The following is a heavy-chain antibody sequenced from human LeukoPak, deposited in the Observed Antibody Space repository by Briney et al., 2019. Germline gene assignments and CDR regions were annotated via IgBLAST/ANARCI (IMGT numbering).Heavy chain of an antibody. CDR3: ARVAWGTYRRQYYFDY. J-gene: IGHJ4*02. CDR1: GDSFCSVTDY. CDR2: IYYSGST. D-gene: IGHD3-16*02. V-gene: IGHV4-31*03. Sequence: SETLSLTCTVSGDSFCSVTDYWAWIRQHPGKGLEWIGYIYYSGSTYYNPSLKSRVTISVDTSKNLFSLKLRSVTAADTAMYYCARVAWGTYRRQYYFDYWGQGTLVTVSS.